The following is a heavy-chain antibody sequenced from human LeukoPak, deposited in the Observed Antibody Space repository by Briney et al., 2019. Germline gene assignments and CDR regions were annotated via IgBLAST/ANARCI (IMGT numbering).Heavy chain of an antibody. V-gene: IGHV1-18*01. CDR1: GYTFTSYG. CDR3: ARERSGWFFSN. Sequence: SVNVSCKASGYTFTSYGISWVRQAPGRGLEWMGWISAYNGNTNYAQKLQGRVTMTTDTSTSTAYMDLRSLRSDDTAVYYCARERSGWFFSNWGQGILVTVSS. J-gene: IGHJ4*02. D-gene: IGHD6-19*01. CDR2: ISAYNGNT.